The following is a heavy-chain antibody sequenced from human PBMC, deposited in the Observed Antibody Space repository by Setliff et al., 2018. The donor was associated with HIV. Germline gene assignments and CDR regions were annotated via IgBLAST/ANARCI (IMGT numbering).Heavy chain of an antibody. CDR3: ARDGCSGQRCYLYNWFDP. Sequence: ASVKVSCKASGYTFINHAMHWVRQAPGQRLEWMGWIKVGSGETQYSQELQGRVTITRDTSATTVYMELSSLTSEDTAVYYCARDGCSGQRCYLYNWFDPWGQGTLVTGLL. J-gene: IGHJ5*02. CDR2: IKVGSGET. V-gene: IGHV1-3*01. D-gene: IGHD2-15*01. CDR1: GYTFINHA.